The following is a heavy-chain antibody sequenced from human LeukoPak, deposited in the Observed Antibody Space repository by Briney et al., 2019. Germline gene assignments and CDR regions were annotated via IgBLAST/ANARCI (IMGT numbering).Heavy chain of an antibody. V-gene: IGHV4-4*07. Sequence: SETLSLTCTVSGGSISSYYWSWIRQPAGKGLEWIGRIYSSGGTDYNPSLKSRVIMSVDTSKNHPSLKLTSVTAADTAVYYCARDSGTTGEVKFDPWGQGILVTVSS. CDR1: GGSISSYY. CDR2: IYSSGGT. D-gene: IGHD3-10*01. CDR3: ARDSGTTGEVKFDP. J-gene: IGHJ5*02.